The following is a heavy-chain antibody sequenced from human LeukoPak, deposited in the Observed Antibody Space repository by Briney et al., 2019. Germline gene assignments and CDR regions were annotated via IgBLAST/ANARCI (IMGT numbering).Heavy chain of an antibody. CDR3: AREGVDNVGYSALDY. CDR1: GGSISSGSYY. V-gene: IGHV4-61*02. D-gene: IGHD5-18*01. Sequence: PSQTLSLTCTVSGGSISSGSYYWSWIRQPAGKGLEWIGRIYTSGSTNYNPSLKSRVTISVDTSKNQFSLKLSSVTAADTAVYYCAREGVDNVGYSALDYWGQGTLVTVSS. CDR2: IYTSGST. J-gene: IGHJ4*02.